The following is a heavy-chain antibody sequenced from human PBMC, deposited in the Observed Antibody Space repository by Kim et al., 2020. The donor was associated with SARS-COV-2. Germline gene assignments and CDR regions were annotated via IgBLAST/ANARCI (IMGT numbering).Heavy chain of an antibody. CDR3: ARDGTGTTIGMDV. J-gene: IGHJ6*02. CDR2: IYYSGST. D-gene: IGHD1-7*01. V-gene: IGHV4-31*03. CDR1: GGSISSGGYY. Sequence: SETLSLTCTVSGGSISSGGYYWSWIRQHPGKGLEWIGYIYYSGSTYYNPSLKSRVTISVDTSKNQFSLKLSSVTAAHTAVYYCARDGTGTTIGMDVWGQGTTVTVSS.